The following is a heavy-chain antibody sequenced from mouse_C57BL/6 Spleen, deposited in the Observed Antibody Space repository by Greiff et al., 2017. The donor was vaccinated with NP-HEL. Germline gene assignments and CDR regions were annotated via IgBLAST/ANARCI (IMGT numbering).Heavy chain of an antibody. V-gene: IGHV1-18*01. CDR3: ARSGYDYDVEYFDY. D-gene: IGHD2-4*01. J-gene: IGHJ2*01. Sequence: EVQLQQSGPELVKPGASVKIPCKASGYTFTDYNMDWVKQSHGKSLEWIGDINPNNGGTNYNQKFKGKATLTVDKSSSTAYMELRSLTSEDTAVYYCARSGYDYDVEYFDYWGQGTTLTVSS. CDR1: GYTFTDYN. CDR2: INPNNGGT.